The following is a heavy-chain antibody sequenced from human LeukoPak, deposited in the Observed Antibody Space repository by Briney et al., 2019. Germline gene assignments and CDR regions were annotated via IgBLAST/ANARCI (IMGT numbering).Heavy chain of an antibody. CDR2: ISYDGSNK. J-gene: IGHJ5*02. CDR3: AKDSGPVWFGESPTWFDP. Sequence: GGSLRLSCAASGFTFSSYGMHWVRQAPGKGLEWVAVISYDGSNKYYADSVKGRFTISRDNSKNTLDLQMNSLRAEDTAVYYCAKDSGPVWFGESPTWFDPWGQGTLVTVSS. V-gene: IGHV3-30*18. D-gene: IGHD3-10*01. CDR1: GFTFSSYG.